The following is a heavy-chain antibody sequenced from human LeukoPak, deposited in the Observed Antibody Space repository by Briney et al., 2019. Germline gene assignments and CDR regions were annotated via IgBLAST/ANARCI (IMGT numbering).Heavy chain of an antibody. CDR3: GGYSSLDH. CDR2: IYSGGHK. D-gene: IGHD3-22*01. Sequence: PGGSLRLSCAASGFSVSNNYMSWVRQAPGKGLEWVSLIYSGGHKRYAASVKGRFTISRDNSKNTLYLQMDSLRVEDTAVYYCGGYSSLDHWGQGTLVTVSS. V-gene: IGHV3-53*01. CDR1: GFSVSNNY. J-gene: IGHJ4*02.